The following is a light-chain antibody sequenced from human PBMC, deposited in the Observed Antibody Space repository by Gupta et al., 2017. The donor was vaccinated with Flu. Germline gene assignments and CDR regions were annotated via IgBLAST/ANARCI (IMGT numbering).Light chain of an antibody. CDR1: KLGDKY. V-gene: IGLV3-1*01. J-gene: IGLJ1*01. CDR3: QAWDSNTLYV. Sequence: SYELTQPPSVSVSPGQTASITCSGDKLGDKYASWYQQKPGQSPVLVIYQDNKRPSGIPDRFSGPNSGNTATLTISGTQAMDEADYYCQAWDSNTLYVFGTGTKVTVL. CDR2: QDN.